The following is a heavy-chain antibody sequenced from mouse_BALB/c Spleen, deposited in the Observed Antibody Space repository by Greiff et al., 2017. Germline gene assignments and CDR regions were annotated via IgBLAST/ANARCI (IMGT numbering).Heavy chain of an antibody. CDR1: GYTFTSYW. J-gene: IGHJ4*01. D-gene: IGHD2-14*01. CDR2: IYPGDGDT. Sequence: QVQLQQSGAELARPGASVKLSCKASGYTFTSYWMQWVKQRPGQGLEWIGAIYPGDGDTRYTQKFKGKATLTADKSSSTAYMQLSSLASEDSAVYYCARSNYRYDGGYYYAMDYWGQGTSVTVSS. CDR3: ARSNYRYDGGYYYAMDY. V-gene: IGHV1-87*01.